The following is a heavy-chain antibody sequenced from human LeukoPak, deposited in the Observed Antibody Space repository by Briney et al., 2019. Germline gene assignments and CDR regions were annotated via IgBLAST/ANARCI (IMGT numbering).Heavy chain of an antibody. V-gene: IGHV4-34*01. D-gene: IGHD1-26*01. J-gene: IGHJ3*02. Sequence: SETLSLTCAVYGGSFSGYYWSWIRQPPGKGLEWIGEINHSGSTNYNPSLKSRVTISVDTSKNQFSLKLSSVTAADTAVYYCGRVLGATRRRYAFDIWGQGTMVTSLQ. CDR1: GGSFSGYY. CDR2: INHSGST. CDR3: GRVLGATRRRYAFDI.